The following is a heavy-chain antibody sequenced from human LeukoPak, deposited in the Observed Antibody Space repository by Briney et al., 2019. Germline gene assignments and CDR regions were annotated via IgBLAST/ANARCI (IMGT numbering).Heavy chain of an antibody. Sequence: GGSLRLSCAVSGITLSNYGMSWVRQAPGKGLEWVAGISGSGGRTNYADAVKGRFTISRDNSKNTLYLQMNSLRAEDTAVYYCAKDDHPDYYDSSGFLFDYWGQGTLVTVSS. J-gene: IGHJ4*02. CDR1: GITLSNYG. D-gene: IGHD3-22*01. CDR3: AKDDHPDYYDSSGFLFDY. CDR2: ISGSGGRT. V-gene: IGHV3-23*01.